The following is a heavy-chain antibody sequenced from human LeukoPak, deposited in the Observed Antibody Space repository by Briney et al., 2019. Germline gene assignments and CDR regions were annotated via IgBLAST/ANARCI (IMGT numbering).Heavy chain of an antibody. D-gene: IGHD3-10*01. CDR3: ARGLWFGETGWFDP. J-gene: IGHJ5*02. CDR2: ISSSSSTV. Sequence: PGGSLRLSCVASGFTFSSYGMSWVRQAPGKGLEWVSYISSSSSTVYYADSVKGRFTISRDNAKNSLYLQMNSLRAEDTAVYYCARGLWFGETGWFDPWGQGTLVTVSS. CDR1: GFTFSSYG. V-gene: IGHV3-48*01.